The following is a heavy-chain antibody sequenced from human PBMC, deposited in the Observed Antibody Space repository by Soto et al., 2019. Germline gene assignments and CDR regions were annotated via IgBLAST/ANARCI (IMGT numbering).Heavy chain of an antibody. CDR3: ARGDYYDSSGPFSDAFDI. V-gene: IGHV3-7*04. Sequence: EVQLVESGGGLVQPGGSLRLSCAASGFTFSTYWMSWVRQAPGKGLEWVANIKPDGSQKWYVDSVKGRFTISRDNAKNSLYLLMNSLRAEDTAVYYCARGDYYDSSGPFSDAFDIWGQGTMVTVSS. CDR1: GFTFSTYW. J-gene: IGHJ3*02. D-gene: IGHD3-22*01. CDR2: IKPDGSQK.